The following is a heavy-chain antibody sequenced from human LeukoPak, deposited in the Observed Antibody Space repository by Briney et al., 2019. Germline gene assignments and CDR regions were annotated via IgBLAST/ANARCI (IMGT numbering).Heavy chain of an antibody. D-gene: IGHD6-13*01. V-gene: IGHV3-21*01. CDR1: GFTFSSYS. CDR2: ISSSSSYI. J-gene: IGHJ6*02. CDR3: ARRIAAAGPGLEV. Sequence: PGGSLRLSCAASGFTFSSYSMNWVRQAPGKGLEWVSSISSSSSYIYYADSVKGRFTISRDNAKNSLYLQMNSLRAEDRAVYYCARRIAAAGPGLEVWGPGTPVTVSS.